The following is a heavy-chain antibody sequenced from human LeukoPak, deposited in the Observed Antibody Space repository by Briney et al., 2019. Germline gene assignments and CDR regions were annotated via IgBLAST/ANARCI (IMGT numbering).Heavy chain of an antibody. CDR3: ARDSVPAAIGWDY. CDR2: IIPILGIA. CDR1: GGTFSSYA. Sequence: GASVKVSCKASGGTFSSYAISWVRQAPGQGLEWMGRIIPILGIANYAQKFQGRVTITADKSTSTAYMELSSLRSEDTAVYHCARDSVPAAIGWDYWGQGTLVTVSS. J-gene: IGHJ4*02. D-gene: IGHD2-2*01. V-gene: IGHV1-69*04.